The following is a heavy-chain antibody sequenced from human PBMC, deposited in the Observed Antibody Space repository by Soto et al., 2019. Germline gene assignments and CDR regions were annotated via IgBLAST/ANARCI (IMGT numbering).Heavy chain of an antibody. J-gene: IGHJ4*02. CDR2: IYYSGST. Sequence: SETLSLTCTVSGGSISSYYWSWIRQPPGKGLEWIGYIYYSGSTNYNPSLKSRVTISVDTSKNQFSLKLSSVTAADTAVYYCARVGGSGSLNYWGQGTLVTVSS. D-gene: IGHD3-10*01. V-gene: IGHV4-59*01. CDR3: ARVGGSGSLNY. CDR1: GGSISSYY.